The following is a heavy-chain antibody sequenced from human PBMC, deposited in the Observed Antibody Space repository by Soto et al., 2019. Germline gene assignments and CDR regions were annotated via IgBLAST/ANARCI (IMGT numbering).Heavy chain of an antibody. CDR2: IDPANGNT. CDR1: GYTFTSYA. J-gene: IGHJ1*01. CDR3: ARERIAAAGAPAGKQ. Sequence: ASVKVSCKSAGYTFTSYARHWVRQAPGQGLEWMGWIDPANGNTRYSQKFQGRVTITRGTSASTVYMERSSLRSEDTALYYCARERIAAAGAPAGKQWGQGTLVTVSS. D-gene: IGHD6-13*01. V-gene: IGHV1-3*01.